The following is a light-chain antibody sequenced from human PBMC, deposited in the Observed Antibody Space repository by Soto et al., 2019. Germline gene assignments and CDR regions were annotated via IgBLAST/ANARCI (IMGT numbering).Light chain of an antibody. CDR1: SSDVGGYDF. CDR2: EVT. V-gene: IGLV2-8*01. CDR3: SSHAGSNNLL. Sequence: QSALTQPPSASGSRGQSVTISCTGTSSDVGGYDFVSWYQQHPGKAPKLLIYEVTKRPSGVPDRFSGSKSGHTASLTVSGLQAEDEAYYYCSSHAGSNNLLFGGGTKLTVL. J-gene: IGLJ2*01.